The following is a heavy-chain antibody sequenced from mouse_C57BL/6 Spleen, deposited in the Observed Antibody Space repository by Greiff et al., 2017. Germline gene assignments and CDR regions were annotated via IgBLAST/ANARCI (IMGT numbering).Heavy chain of an antibody. CDR2: INPSNGGT. V-gene: IGHV1-53*01. CDR1: GYTFTSYW. Sequence: HVQLQQSGTELVKPGASVKLSCKASGYTFTSYWMNWVKQRPGQGLEWIGNINPSNGGTNYNEKFKSKATLTVDKSSSTAYMQLSSLTSEDSAVYECARNGADGYIYAMDYWGQGTSVTV. J-gene: IGHJ4*01. D-gene: IGHD2-3*01. CDR3: ARNGADGYIYAMDY.